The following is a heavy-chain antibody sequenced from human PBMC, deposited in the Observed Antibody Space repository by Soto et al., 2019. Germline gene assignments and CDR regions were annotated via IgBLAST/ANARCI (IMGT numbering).Heavy chain of an antibody. CDR2: ISAYNGNT. V-gene: IGHV1-18*01. D-gene: IGHD2-2*01. CDR1: GYTFTSYG. CDR3: ARVGGAYYAPPLDAFDI. Sequence: QVQLVQSGAEVKKPGASVKVSCKASGYTFTSYGISWVRQAPGQGLEWMGWISAYNGNTNYAQKLQGRVTMTTDTSTSTAYVELRSLRSDDTAVYYCARVGGAYYAPPLDAFDIWGQGTMVTVSS. J-gene: IGHJ3*02.